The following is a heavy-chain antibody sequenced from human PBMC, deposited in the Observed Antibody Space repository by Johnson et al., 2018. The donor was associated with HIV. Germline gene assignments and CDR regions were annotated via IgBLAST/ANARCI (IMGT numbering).Heavy chain of an antibody. CDR1: GFTFSSYG. J-gene: IGHJ3*02. Sequence: QVQLVESGGGVVQPGGSLRLSCAASGFTFSSYGMHWVRQAPGKGLEWVAFIRYDGSNKYYADSVKGRFTISRDNSKNTLYLQMNSLRAEDTAVYYCAKDWDLNHAFDIWGQGTMVTVSS. CDR2: IRYDGSNK. V-gene: IGHV3-30*02. D-gene: IGHD1-14*01. CDR3: AKDWDLNHAFDI.